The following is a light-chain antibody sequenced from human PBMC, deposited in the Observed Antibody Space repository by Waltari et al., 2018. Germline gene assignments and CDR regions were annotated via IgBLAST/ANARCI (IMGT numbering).Light chain of an antibody. CDR3: HQRGNWPTT. Sequence: EILLTQSPATLSLSPGERATLSGRASQSVGIYLAWYQQKPGQAPRLLIYDATNRATGIPARFSGSGSGTDFTLTISSLEPEDFAVYYCHQRGNWPTTFGQGTKVEIK. J-gene: IGKJ2*01. V-gene: IGKV3-11*01. CDR2: DAT. CDR1: QSVGIY.